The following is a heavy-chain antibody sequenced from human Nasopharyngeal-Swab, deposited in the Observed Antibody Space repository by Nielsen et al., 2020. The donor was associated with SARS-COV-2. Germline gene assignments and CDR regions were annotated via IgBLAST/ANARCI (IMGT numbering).Heavy chain of an antibody. CDR2: INPSGGST. CDR3: ARDPAFKDPANGNYYYYGMDV. CDR1: GYTFTSYY. J-gene: IGHJ6*02. Sequence: ASVKVSCKASGYTFTSYYMHWVRQAPGQGLEWMGIINPSGGSTGYAQKFQGRVTMTRDTSTSTVYMELSSLRSEDTAVYYCARDPAFKDPANGNYYYYGMDVWGQGTTVTVSS. V-gene: IGHV1-46*01. D-gene: IGHD1-14*01.